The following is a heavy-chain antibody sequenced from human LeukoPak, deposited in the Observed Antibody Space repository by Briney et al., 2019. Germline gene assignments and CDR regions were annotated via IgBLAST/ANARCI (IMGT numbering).Heavy chain of an antibody. Sequence: GRSLRLSCAASGFTFSIYAMHWVRQSPGKGLQLVAVISYDGSNKYYADSVKGRFTISRDNSKNPLYLQMNSLRAEDTAVYYCARTRGYSYGFDWFDPWGQGTLVTVSS. J-gene: IGHJ5*02. CDR3: ARTRGYSYGFDWFDP. V-gene: IGHV3-30*01. D-gene: IGHD5-18*01. CDR2: ISYDGSNK. CDR1: GFTFSIYA.